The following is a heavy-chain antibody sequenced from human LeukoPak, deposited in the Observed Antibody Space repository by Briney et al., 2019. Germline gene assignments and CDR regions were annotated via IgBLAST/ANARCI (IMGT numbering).Heavy chain of an antibody. D-gene: IGHD3-22*01. CDR3: ARGFESHYCDSSGYPY. CDR2: INHSGST. V-gene: IGHV4-34*01. CDR1: GGSFSGYY. J-gene: IGHJ4*02. Sequence: SETLSLTCAVYGGSFSGYYWSWIRQPPGKGLEWIGEINHSGSTNYNPSLKSRVTISVDTSKNQFSLKLSSVTAADTAVYYCARGFESHYCDSSGYPYWGQGTLVTVSS.